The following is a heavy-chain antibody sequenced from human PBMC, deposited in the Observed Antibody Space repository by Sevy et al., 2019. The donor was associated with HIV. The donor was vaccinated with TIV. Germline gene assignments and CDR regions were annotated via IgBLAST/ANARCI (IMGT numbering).Heavy chain of an antibody. CDR2: IISSSSTI. CDR1: GFSFSSYS. D-gene: IGHD3-10*01. CDR3: ARELFGSYYYYGMDV. J-gene: IGHJ6*02. Sequence: GWSLRLSCAASGFSFSSYSMNWVRQAPGKGLEWVSYIISSSSTIYYAESVKGRFTISRDNAKNSLYLQMNSLRAEDTAVYYCARELFGSYYYYGMDVWGQGTTVTVSS. V-gene: IGHV3-48*01.